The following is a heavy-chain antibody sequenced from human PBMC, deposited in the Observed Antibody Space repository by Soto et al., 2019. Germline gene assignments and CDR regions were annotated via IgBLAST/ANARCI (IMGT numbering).Heavy chain of an antibody. CDR1: GFTFDIYA. D-gene: IGHD5-12*01. Sequence: EVQLLESGGGLVQPGGSLRLSCAASGFTFDIYAMSWVRQAPGKGLEWVSTIIGSGGTPYYADSVKGRFTISRDNSKNTLYVLRTSLRADDTAEYYCAKHSGYDHYYDMDVWGQGTTVTVSS. CDR3: AKHSGYDHYYDMDV. CDR2: IIGSGGTP. J-gene: IGHJ6*02. V-gene: IGHV3-23*01.